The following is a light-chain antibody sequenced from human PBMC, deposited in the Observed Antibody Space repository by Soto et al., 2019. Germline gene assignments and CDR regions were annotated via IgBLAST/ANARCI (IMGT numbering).Light chain of an antibody. CDR2: VVS. CDR3: SSYTSSSTV. Sequence: QSALTQPASVSGSPGQSITLSCTGTSSDVGGYNYVSWYQQHPGKAPKLMIYVVSNRPSGVSNRFSGSKSGNTASLTISGLQAEDEADYYCSSYTSSSTVFGGGTKLTVL. V-gene: IGLV2-14*01. J-gene: IGLJ2*01. CDR1: SSDVGGYNY.